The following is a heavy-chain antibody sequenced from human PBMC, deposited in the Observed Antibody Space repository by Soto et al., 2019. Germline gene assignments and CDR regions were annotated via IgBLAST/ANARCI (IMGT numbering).Heavy chain of an antibody. J-gene: IGHJ6*02. D-gene: IGHD3-10*01. CDR2: ISYDGSNK. CDR3: AKVGETYYYYGMDV. Sequence: LRLSCAASGFTFSSYGMHWVRQAPGKGLEWVAVISYDGSNKYYADSVKGRFTISRDNSKNTLYLQMNSLRAEDTAVYYCAKVGETYYYYGMDVWGQGTTVTVSS. V-gene: IGHV3-30*18. CDR1: GFTFSSYG.